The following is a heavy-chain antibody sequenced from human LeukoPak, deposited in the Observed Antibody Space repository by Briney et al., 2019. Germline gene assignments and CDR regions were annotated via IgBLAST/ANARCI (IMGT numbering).Heavy chain of an antibody. J-gene: IGHJ4*02. D-gene: IGHD6-19*01. Sequence: GASVKVSCKASGYTFTSYYMHWVRQAPGQGLEWMGIINPSGGNTNYAQKFQGRVTMTRDTSTSTVYMELSSLRSEDTAVYYCARWFGSSGWYKYFDYWGQGTLVTVSS. V-gene: IGHV1-46*01. CDR2: INPSGGNT. CDR1: GYTFTSYY. CDR3: ARWFGSSGWYKYFDY.